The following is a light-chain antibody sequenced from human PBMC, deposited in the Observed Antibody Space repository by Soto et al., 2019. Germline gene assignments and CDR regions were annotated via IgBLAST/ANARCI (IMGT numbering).Light chain of an antibody. J-gene: IGKJ5*01. Sequence: EIALTQSPSSLSLSPGERATLSCRASQSVDSYLVWYQKKPGQAPSLLIFGASNRATGIPARFSGSGSGTDFTLTLHRLQPDDCAVDYCQQHGISHITFCQGTRLEI. CDR1: QSVDSY. V-gene: IGKV3-11*01. CDR2: GAS. CDR3: QQHGISHIT.